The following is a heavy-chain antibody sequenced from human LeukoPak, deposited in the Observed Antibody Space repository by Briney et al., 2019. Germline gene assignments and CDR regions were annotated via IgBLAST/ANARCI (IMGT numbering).Heavy chain of an antibody. CDR3: ARTNIAVAGEDY. CDR1: GFTFSSYD. D-gene: IGHD6-19*01. J-gene: IGHJ4*02. CDR2: IGTAGDT. Sequence: GGSLRLSCAASGFTFSSYDMHWVRQATGKGLEWVSAIGTAGDTYYPGSVKGRFTISRENAKNSLYLQMNSLRAGDTAVYYCARTNIAVAGEDYWGQGTLVTVSS. V-gene: IGHV3-13*01.